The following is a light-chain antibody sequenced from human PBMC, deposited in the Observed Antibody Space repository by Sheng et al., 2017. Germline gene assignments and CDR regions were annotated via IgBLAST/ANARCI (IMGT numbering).Light chain of an antibody. CDR1: QSVSPR. V-gene: IGKV1-5*03. CDR2: LAS. CDR3: QQSYSTPRT. J-gene: IGKJ1*01. Sequence: DIQMTQSPSTLSASVGDRVTITCRASQSVSPRLAWYQQKPGKAPKLLIYLASSLESGVPSRFSGSGSGTEFTLTITSLQPEDFATYYCQQSYSTPRTFAKGPRWKSN.